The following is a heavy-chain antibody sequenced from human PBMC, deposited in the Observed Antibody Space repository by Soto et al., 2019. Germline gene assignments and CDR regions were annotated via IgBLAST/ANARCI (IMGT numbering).Heavy chain of an antibody. V-gene: IGHV3-74*01. CDR3: ARFVVAATPSY. CDR1: GFTFSSYW. Sequence: PGGSLRLSCAASGFTFSSYWMHWVRQAPGKGLVWVSRIXSXGXXXSXXXSVKGRFTISRDNAKNTLYLQMNSLRAEDTAVYYCARFVVAATPSYWGQGTLVTVS. D-gene: IGHD2-15*01. CDR2: IXSXGXXX. J-gene: IGHJ4*02.